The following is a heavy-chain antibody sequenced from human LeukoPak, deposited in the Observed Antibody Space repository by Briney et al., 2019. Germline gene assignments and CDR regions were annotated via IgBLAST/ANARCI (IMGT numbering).Heavy chain of an antibody. J-gene: IGHJ5*02. CDR1: GDSIKNFH. CDR3: ARVDRRFGA. CDR2: ISYSGTT. Sequence: SETLSLTYTVSGDSIKNFHWSWIRQPPGKGLECIGYISYSGTTNYNPSLKSRVTMSADTSKNQFSLKLSSVTAADTAVYYCARVDRRFGAWGQGTLVTVSS. D-gene: IGHD3-10*01. V-gene: IGHV4-59*12.